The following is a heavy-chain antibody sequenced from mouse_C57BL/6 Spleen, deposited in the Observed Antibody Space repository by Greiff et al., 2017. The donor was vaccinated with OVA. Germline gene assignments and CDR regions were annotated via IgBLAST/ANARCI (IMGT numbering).Heavy chain of an antibody. V-gene: IGHV1-82*01. J-gene: IGHJ2*01. CDR2: IYPGDGDT. CDR3: ARRDDGYYYFDY. Sequence: VMLVESGPELVKPGASVKISCKASGYAFSSSWMNWVKQRPGKGLEWIGRIYPGDGDTNYNGKFKGKATLTADKSSSTAYMQLSSLTSEDSAVYFCARRDDGYYYFDYWGQGTTLTVSS. CDR1: GYAFSSSW. D-gene: IGHD2-3*01.